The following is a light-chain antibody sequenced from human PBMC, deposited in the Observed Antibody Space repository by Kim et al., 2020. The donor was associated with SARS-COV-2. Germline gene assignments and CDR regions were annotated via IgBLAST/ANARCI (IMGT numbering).Light chain of an antibody. CDR3: QQYNNRPYT. CDR2: GKS. V-gene: IGKV3-15*01. CDR1: QSVRND. Sequence: YVSPGERATLSCRASQSVRNDLAWYQQKPGQAPRLLIYGKSTRATGIQARFSGSGSGTGFTLTISSLQSEDFAVYHCQQYNNRPYTFGQGTKLEI. J-gene: IGKJ2*01.